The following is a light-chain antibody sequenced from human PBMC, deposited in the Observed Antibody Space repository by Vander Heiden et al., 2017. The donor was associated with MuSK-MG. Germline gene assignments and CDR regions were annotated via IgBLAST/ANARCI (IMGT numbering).Light chain of an antibody. CDR1: QSLLHSNGYNY. CDR3: MRAPETGQT. J-gene: IGKJ1*01. Sequence: DIVMTQSPLSLPVTPGEPASISCRSSQSLLHSNGYNYLDWYLQKPGQSPQLLIYLGSNRASPVPDRFSRRGSGTDFTLKIIIVDAEHVRVYYFMRAPETGQTFGHGTKVEIK. V-gene: IGKV2-28*01. CDR2: LGS.